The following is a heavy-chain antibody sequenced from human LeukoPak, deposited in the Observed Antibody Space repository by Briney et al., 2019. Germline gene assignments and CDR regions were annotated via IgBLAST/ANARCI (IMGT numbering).Heavy chain of an antibody. CDR2: IYYSGST. Sequence: PSETLSLTCTVSGGSISSSSYYWGWIRQPPGKGLEWIGSIYYSGSTYYNPSLKSRVTISVDTSKNQFSLKLSSVTAADTAVYYCASSRRVQPEYDFWSGRGNYYYMDVWGKGTTVTVSS. V-gene: IGHV4-39*07. D-gene: IGHD3-3*01. CDR3: ASSRRVQPEYDFWSGRGNYYYMDV. J-gene: IGHJ6*03. CDR1: GGSISSSSYY.